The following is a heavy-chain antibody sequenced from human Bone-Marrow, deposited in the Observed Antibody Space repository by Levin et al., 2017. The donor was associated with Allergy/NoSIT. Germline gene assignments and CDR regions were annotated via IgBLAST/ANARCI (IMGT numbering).Heavy chain of an antibody. CDR3: AKLAVILVIPSAFDP. D-gene: IGHD2-21*01. CDR1: GFTFSSYA. Sequence: EASVKVSCAATGFTFSSYAMAWVRQSPGRGLEWVAGITGGGHDTDYAESVRGRFTISRDNSKNTLYLQMNNLRTEDTAVYYCAKLAVILVIPSAFDPWGQGTLVTVSS. V-gene: IGHV3-23*01. J-gene: IGHJ5*02. CDR2: ITGGGHDT.